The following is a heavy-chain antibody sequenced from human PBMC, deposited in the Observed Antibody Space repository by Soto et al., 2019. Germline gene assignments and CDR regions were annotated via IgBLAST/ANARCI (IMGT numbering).Heavy chain of an antibody. V-gene: IGHV3-30*18. J-gene: IGHJ4*02. CDR2: ISYDGSNK. Sequence: QVQLVESGGGVVQPGRSLRLSCAASGFTFSSYGMHGVRQAPGKGLEWVAVISYDGSNKYYSDSVKGRFTISRDNSKNTLYLQMNSLRAEDTAVYYCANGVGATLYYFDYWGQGTLVTVSS. D-gene: IGHD1-26*01. CDR3: ANGVGATLYYFDY. CDR1: GFTFSSYG.